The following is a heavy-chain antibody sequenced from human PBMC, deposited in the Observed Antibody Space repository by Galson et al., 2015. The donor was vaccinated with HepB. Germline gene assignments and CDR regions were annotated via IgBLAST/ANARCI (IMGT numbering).Heavy chain of an antibody. Sequence: SLRLSCAASGFTFSSYAMNWVRQAPGKGLEWVPDISSSGGSTYYADSVKGRFTISRDNSQNTLYLQINNLRAEDTAVYYCAKANYSDVWGQGTLVIVSS. V-gene: IGHV3-23*01. CDR1: GFTFSSYA. J-gene: IGHJ4*02. CDR3: AKANYSDV. D-gene: IGHD4/OR15-4a*01. CDR2: ISSSGGST.